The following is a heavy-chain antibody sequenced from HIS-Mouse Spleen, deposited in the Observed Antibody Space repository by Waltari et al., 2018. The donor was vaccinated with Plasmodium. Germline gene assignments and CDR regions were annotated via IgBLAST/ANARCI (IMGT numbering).Heavy chain of an antibody. J-gene: IGHJ2*01. D-gene: IGHD6-13*01. CDR1: GFTFSSYW. Sequence: ELQLVESGGGLVQPGGSVRLSCAASGFTFSSYWMSWVREAPGKGMEWVANIKQDGSEKYYVDSVKGRFTISRDNAKNSLYLQMNSLRAEDTAVYYCASSWYWYFDLWGRGTLVTVSS. V-gene: IGHV3-7*01. CDR3: ASSWYWYFDL. CDR2: IKQDGSEK.